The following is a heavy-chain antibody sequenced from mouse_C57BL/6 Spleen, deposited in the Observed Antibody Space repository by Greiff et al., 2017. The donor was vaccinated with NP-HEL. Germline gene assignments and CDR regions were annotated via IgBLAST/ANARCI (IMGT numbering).Heavy chain of an antibody. Sequence: VQLQQSGPELVKPGDSVKISCKASGYSFTGYFMNWVMQSHGKSLEWIGRINPYNGDTFYNQKFKGKATLTVDKSSSTAHMELRSLTSEDSAVYYCARGYYGSSLGLGVWGTGATVTVSS. CDR1: GYSFTGYF. J-gene: IGHJ1*03. CDR2: INPYNGDT. V-gene: IGHV1-20*01. CDR3: ARGYYGSSLGLGV. D-gene: IGHD1-1*01.